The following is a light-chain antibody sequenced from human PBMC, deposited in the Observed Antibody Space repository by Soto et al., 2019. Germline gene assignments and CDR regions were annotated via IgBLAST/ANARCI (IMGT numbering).Light chain of an antibody. CDR2: GAS. J-gene: IGKJ4*02. Sequence: EIVLTQSPGTLSLSPGERASLSCRSSQSVSNKYVAWYPPKPGQAPRLRSEGASNRATGITDRGNGSGVGTDVTTPSSRLEPEDLAVDEGTPYGSSPSTFGRGTKVEIK. CDR3: TPYGSSPST. V-gene: IGKV3-20*01. CDR1: QSVSNKY.